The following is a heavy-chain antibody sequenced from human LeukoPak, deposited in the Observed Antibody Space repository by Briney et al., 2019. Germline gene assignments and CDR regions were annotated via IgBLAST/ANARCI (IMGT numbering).Heavy chain of an antibody. CDR2: INPSGGST. J-gene: IGHJ4*02. V-gene: IGHV1-46*01. CDR1: GYTFTSYY. D-gene: IGHD7-27*01. Sequence: GASVKVSCKTSGYTFTSYYMHWVRQAPGQGLEWMGIINPSGGSTSYAQKFQGRVTMTEDTSTDTAYMELSSLRSEDTAVYYCATDPRTGVNFDCWGQGTLVTVSS. CDR3: ATDPRTGVNFDC.